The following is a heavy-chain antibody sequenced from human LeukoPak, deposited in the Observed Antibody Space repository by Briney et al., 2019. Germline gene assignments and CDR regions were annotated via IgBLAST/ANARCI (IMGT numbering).Heavy chain of an antibody. CDR1: GFTFSSYA. V-gene: IGHV3-23*01. D-gene: IGHD6-19*01. CDR2: TSGSGGST. CDR3: AKGQQWLVRYYFDY. J-gene: IGHJ4*02. Sequence: GGSLRLSCAASGFTFSSYAMSWVRQAPGKGLEWVSATSGSGGSTYYADSVKGRFTISRDNSKNTLYLQMNSLRAEDTAVYYCAKGQQWLVRYYFDYWGQGTLVTVSS.